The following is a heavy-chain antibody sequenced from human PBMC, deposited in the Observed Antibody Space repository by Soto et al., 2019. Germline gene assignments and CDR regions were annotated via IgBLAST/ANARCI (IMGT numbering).Heavy chain of an antibody. CDR1: GFTFSDYW. CDR3: SRVPASRDTSDY. Sequence: EVQLVESGGGLVQPGGSLRLSCAASGFTFSDYWMSWVRQSPGKGLEWVANIEHDGNAKNYLDSVRGRFTVSRDNAENTLHLQMNSLRAEDTAVYYCSRVPASRDTSDYWGRGTLVIVSS. J-gene: IGHJ4*02. CDR2: IEHDGNAK. V-gene: IGHV3-7*04.